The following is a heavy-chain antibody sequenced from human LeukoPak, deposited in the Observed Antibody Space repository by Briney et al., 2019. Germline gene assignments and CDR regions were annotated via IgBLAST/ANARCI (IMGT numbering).Heavy chain of an antibody. J-gene: IGHJ4*02. D-gene: IGHD4-17*01. V-gene: IGHV4-4*07. Sequence: SETLSLTCTVPGGSISSYYWSWFRQPAGKGLEWIGRIYTSGSTNYNPSLKSRVTMSVDTSKNQFSLKLSSVTAADTAVYYCARLNDYGDYDGAFDYWGQGTLVTVSS. CDR2: IYTSGST. CDR1: GGSISSYY. CDR3: ARLNDYGDYDGAFDY.